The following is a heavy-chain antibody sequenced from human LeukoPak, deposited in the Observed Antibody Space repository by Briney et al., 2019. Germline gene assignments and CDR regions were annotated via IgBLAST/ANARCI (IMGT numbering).Heavy chain of an antibody. CDR3: ARDRTTYCSSTSCYGFDY. J-gene: IGHJ4*02. D-gene: IGHD2-2*01. CDR1: GGSISSGDYY. CDR2: IYYSGST. Sequence: SETLSLTCTVSGGSISSGDYYWSWIRQPPGKGLEWIGYIYYSGSTYYNPSLKGRVTISVDTSKNQFSLKLSSVTAADTAVYYCARDRTTYCSSTSCYGFDYWGQGTLVTVSS. V-gene: IGHV4-30-4*01.